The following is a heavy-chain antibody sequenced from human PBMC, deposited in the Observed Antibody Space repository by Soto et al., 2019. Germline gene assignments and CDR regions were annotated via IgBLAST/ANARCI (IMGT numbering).Heavy chain of an antibody. CDR2: IRSKAYGGTT. J-gene: IGHJ6*02. CDR3: TSSDYGDYLPPPIYYYYGMDV. V-gene: IGHV3-49*03. CDR1: GFTFGDYA. D-gene: IGHD4-17*01. Sequence: HPGGSLRLSCTASGFTFGDYAMSWFRQAPGKGLEWVGFIRSKAYGGTTEYAASVKGRFTISRDDSKSIAYLQMNSLKTEDTAVYYCTSSDYGDYLPPPIYYYYGMDVWGQGTKVTVSS.